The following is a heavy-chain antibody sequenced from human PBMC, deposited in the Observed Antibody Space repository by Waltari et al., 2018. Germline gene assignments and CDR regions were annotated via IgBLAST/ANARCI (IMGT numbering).Heavy chain of an antibody. CDR1: GGTFSSYA. CDR2: IVPRFGTA. CDR3: ARDYADLFFQH. J-gene: IGHJ1*01. V-gene: IGHV1-69*05. Sequence: QVQLVQSGAEVKKPGSSVKVSCKASGGTFSSYAISWVRQAPGQGLEWMGGIVPRFGTANYARKFQGRVTITTDESTSTAYMGLSSLRSEDTAVYYCARDYADLFFQHWGQGTLVTVSS. D-gene: IGHD2-21*01.